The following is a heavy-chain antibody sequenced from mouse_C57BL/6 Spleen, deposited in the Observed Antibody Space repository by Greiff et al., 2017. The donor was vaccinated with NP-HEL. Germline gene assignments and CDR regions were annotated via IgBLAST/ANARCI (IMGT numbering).Heavy chain of an antibody. Sequence: EVQLQQSGAELVKPGASVKLSCTASGFNIKDYYMHWVKQRTEQGLAWIGRIDPEDGGTKYAPKFQGKATITAETSANTAYLQLSSLTSEDTAVYYDAPYSNYENYWGQGTSVTVSS. CDR2: IDPEDGGT. D-gene: IGHD2-5*01. V-gene: IGHV14-2*01. J-gene: IGHJ4*01. CDR3: APYSNYENY. CDR1: GFNIKDYY.